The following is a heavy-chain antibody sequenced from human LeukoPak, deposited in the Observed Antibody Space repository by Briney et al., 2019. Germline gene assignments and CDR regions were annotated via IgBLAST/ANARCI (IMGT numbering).Heavy chain of an antibody. Sequence: ASVKVSCKASGYTFTSYAMHWVRQAPGQRLEWMGWINAGNGNTKYSQKFQGRVTITRDTSASTAYMELSSLRSEDTAVYYCARPPNPVYDFWSGDAFDIWGQGTLVTVSS. CDR1: GYTFTSYA. J-gene: IGHJ3*02. CDR3: ARPPNPVYDFWSGDAFDI. V-gene: IGHV1-3*01. D-gene: IGHD3-3*01. CDR2: INAGNGNT.